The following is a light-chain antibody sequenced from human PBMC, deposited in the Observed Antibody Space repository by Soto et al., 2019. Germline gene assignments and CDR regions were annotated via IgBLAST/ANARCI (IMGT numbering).Light chain of an antibody. CDR1: KSDIGSNY. V-gene: IGLV1-47*01. Sequence: QSVLTQPPSASGAPGQRVTFSCSGSKSDIGSNYVFWYQQLPGMAPKLLIYRNSQRPSGVPDRFSGSKSGTSASLAIRGLRSEDEADYDCKSWHASLNGQVFGTGTKVTVL. CDR3: KSWHASLNGQV. J-gene: IGLJ1*01. CDR2: RNS.